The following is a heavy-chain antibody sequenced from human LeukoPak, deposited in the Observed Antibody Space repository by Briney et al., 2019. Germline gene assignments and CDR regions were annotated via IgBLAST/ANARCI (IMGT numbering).Heavy chain of an antibody. J-gene: IGHJ4*02. V-gene: IGHV1-8*03. CDR1: GYTFTSYD. CDR2: MNPNSGNT. CDR3: ARGTQPSGWYDFDY. Sequence: ASVKVSCKASGYTFTSYDINWVRQAIGQGLEWMGWMNPNSGNTGYAQKFQGRVTITRNTSISTAYMELSSLRSEDTAVYYCARGTQPSGWYDFDYWGQGTLVTVSS. D-gene: IGHD6-19*01.